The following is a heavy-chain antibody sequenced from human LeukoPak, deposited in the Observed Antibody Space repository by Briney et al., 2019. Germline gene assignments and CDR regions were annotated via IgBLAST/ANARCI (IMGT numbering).Heavy chain of an antibody. CDR2: ISTYNGNT. CDR1: GYTFSTYG. D-gene: IGHD5-12*01. CDR3: ARGTTADIDY. Sequence: ASVKVSCKASGYTFSTYGISWVRQAPGQGLEWMGWISTYNGNTYYAQKLQGRVAMTTDTSTSTAYMELRSLRSDDTAVYYCARGTTADIDYWGQGTLVTVSS. J-gene: IGHJ4*02. V-gene: IGHV1-18*01.